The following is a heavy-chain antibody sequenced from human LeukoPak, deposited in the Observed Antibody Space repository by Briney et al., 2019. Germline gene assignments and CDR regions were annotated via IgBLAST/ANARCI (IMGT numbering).Heavy chain of an antibody. Sequence: GGSLRLSCTASRFTFNKYAMTWVREAPGRGLEWVSGISGSGVSPYYADSVKGRFTISRDNSKNTMYLQINSLRADDTAVYYCSGYNCSSTRCYTGGFDYWGQGTLVTVSS. CDR3: SGYNCSSTRCYTGGFDY. CDR1: RFTFNKYA. CDR2: ISGSGVSP. J-gene: IGHJ4*02. V-gene: IGHV3-23*01. D-gene: IGHD2-2*02.